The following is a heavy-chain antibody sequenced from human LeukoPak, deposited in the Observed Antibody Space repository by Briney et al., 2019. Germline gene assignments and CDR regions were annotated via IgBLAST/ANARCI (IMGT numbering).Heavy chain of an antibody. Sequence: PGGSLRLSCAASGFTFSDYYMSWFRQAPGKGLEWVASINHNGNVNYYVDSVKGRFTISRDNAKNSLYLQMSNLRAEDTAVYFCARGGGLDVWGQGATVTVSS. CDR3: ARGGGLDV. V-gene: IGHV3-7*03. D-gene: IGHD3-16*01. CDR1: GFTFSDYY. CDR2: INHNGNVN. J-gene: IGHJ6*02.